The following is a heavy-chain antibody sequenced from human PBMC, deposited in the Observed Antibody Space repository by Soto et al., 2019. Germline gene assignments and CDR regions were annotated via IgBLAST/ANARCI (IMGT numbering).Heavy chain of an antibody. D-gene: IGHD3-22*01. CDR2: ISISGGST. Sequence: PGGSLRLSCAASGFTFSTYAMNWVRQAPGKGLEWVSGISISGGSTYYADSVKGRFTISRDNSENTVYLQMNSLRAEDMAVYYCAKSETSYGYYSDGMDVWGQGTTVTVYS. V-gene: IGHV3-23*01. CDR1: GFTFSTYA. CDR3: AKSETSYGYYSDGMDV. J-gene: IGHJ6*02.